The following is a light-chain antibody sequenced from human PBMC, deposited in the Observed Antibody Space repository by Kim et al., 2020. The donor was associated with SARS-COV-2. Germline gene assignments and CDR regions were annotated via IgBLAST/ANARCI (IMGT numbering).Light chain of an antibody. CDR1: SLRNYY. CDR2: GKY. V-gene: IGLV3-19*01. Sequence: LGQTVRLTCQGDSLRNYYATWYQQRPGQAPVLVLYGKYNRPSGIPDRFSGSASGNTASLTITGAQAEDEADYYCNSRDSSGDHVVFGGGTRLTVL. J-gene: IGLJ3*02. CDR3: NSRDSSGDHVV.